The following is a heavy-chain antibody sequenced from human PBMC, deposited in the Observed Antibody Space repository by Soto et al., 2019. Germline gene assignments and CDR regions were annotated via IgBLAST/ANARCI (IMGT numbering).Heavy chain of an antibody. CDR2: INPSGGST. CDR1: GYTFTSYY. D-gene: IGHD4-17*01. J-gene: IGHJ5*02. V-gene: IGHV1-46*01. Sequence: ASVKVSCKASGYTFTSYYMHWVRQAPGQGLEWMGIINPSGGSTSYAQKFQGRVTMTRDTSTSTVYMELSSLRSEDTAVYYCAGTAVTINYGDYASSGWFDPWGQGTLVTVSS. CDR3: AGTAVTINYGDYASSGWFDP.